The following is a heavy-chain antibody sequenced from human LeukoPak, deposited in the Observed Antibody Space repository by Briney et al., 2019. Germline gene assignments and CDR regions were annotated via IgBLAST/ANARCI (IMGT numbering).Heavy chain of an antibody. CDR2: ITYNGGT. CDR1: GGFNGYH. D-gene: IGHD1/OR15-1a*01. J-gene: IGHJ6*02. CDR3: TRSGLTGMRTYPRTPSYYYGMDV. Sequence: SETLSLTCAVHGGFNGYHWSWIRQSPGKGLEWIGEITYNGGTNYNPSLKVTISVDTSKSLFSLKLSSVTAADTAVYFCTRSGLTGMRTYPRTPSYYYGMDVWGQGTAVTVSS. V-gene: IGHV4-34*01.